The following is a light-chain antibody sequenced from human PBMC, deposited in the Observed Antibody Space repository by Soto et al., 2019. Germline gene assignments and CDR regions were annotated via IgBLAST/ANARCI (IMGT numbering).Light chain of an antibody. Sequence: EIVLTQSPGTLSLSPGERATLSCRASQSVSRNSLAWYQQQPGQAPRLLIYGASSRATDIPDRFSGSGSGTDFTLIVSRLEPEELAVYFCHQYGTSPPTFGPGTKVDIK. CDR2: GAS. CDR1: QSVSRNS. CDR3: HQYGTSPPT. V-gene: IGKV3-20*01. J-gene: IGKJ3*01.